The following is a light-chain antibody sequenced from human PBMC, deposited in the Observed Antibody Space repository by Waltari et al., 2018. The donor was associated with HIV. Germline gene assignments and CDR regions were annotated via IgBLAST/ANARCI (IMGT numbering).Light chain of an antibody. CDR2: DSN. CDR1: SSNIGNNY. V-gene: IGLV1-51*01. Sequence: SGSSSNIGNNYVSWYQQLPGTAPKLLMYDSNKRPSGIPDRFSGSKSGTSTTLAITGLQTGDEADYYCVTWDFSLSAVVFGGGTKLTVL. J-gene: IGLJ3*02. CDR3: VTWDFSLSAVV.